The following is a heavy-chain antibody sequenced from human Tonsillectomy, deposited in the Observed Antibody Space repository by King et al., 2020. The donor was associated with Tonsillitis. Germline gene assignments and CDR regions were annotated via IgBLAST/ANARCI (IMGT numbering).Heavy chain of an antibody. Sequence: VQLQESGPGLVKPSQTLSLTCTVSGGPISSCDYYWSWIRQLPGKGLEWIGNSYYSGSTDYNPSLKSRVIISVDPSNNQLSLKLSSVTAADTAVYYCASHYDSSDTPVIDFWGQGTLVTVSS. J-gene: IGHJ4*02. CDR1: GGPISSCDYY. D-gene: IGHD3-22*01. CDR2: SYYSGST. V-gene: IGHV4-31*03. CDR3: ASHYDSSDTPVIDF.